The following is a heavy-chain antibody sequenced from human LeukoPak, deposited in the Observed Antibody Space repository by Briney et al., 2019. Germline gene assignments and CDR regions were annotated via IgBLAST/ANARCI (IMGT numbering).Heavy chain of an antibody. CDR1: RYTFTSYD. CDR3: ARKRGSGSNDY. Sequence: ASVKVSCEAYRYTFTSYDINWVRQATGQGLEWKGWMNPNSGNTGYAQKFQGRVTMTRNTSIRTAYMELSSLRSEDTAVYYCARKRGSGSNDYWGQGTLVTVSS. D-gene: IGHD3-10*01. CDR2: MNPNSGNT. V-gene: IGHV1-8*01. J-gene: IGHJ4*02.